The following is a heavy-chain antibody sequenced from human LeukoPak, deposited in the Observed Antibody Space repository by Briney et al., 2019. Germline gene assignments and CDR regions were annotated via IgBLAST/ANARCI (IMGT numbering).Heavy chain of an antibody. CDR3: VTTSRNVPFDY. D-gene: IGHD1-1*01. V-gene: IGHV3-7*01. CDR1: GFSFSSYW. CDR2: INPDGRSK. Sequence: PGGSLRLSCAASGFSFSSYWMFWVRQSPGKGLEWLASINPDGRSKQYVDSVKGRFTISRDNAKNSLYLQMNSLRADDTAMYYCVTTSRNVPFDYWGQGTLVTVSS. J-gene: IGHJ4*02.